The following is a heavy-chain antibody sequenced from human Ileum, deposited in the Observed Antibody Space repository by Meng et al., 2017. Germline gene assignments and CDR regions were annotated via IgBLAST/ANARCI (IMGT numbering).Heavy chain of an antibody. V-gene: IGHV4-59*08. Sequence: QVQLQESGPGLVKPSETLSITCPVSGGSISNHYWSWIRQPPGKGLEWIAYISYRGTTNYDPSLKSRVTISVYTSKNQFSLKLSSVTSADTAVYYCTRHMGYNSGWYYFDYWGQRTLVTVSS. CDR3: TRHMGYNSGWYYFDY. CDR1: GGSISNHY. D-gene: IGHD6-19*01. J-gene: IGHJ4*02. CDR2: ISYRGTT.